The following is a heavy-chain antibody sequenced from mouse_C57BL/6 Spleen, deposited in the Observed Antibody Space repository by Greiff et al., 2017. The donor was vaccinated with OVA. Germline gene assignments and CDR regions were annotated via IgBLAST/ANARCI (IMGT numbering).Heavy chain of an antibody. CDR3: ARRVLLWYFDV. Sequence: QVQLQQPGAELVMPGASVKLSCKASGYTFTSYWMHWVKQRPGQGLEWIGEIDPSDSYTNYNQKFKGKSTLTVDKSSSTAYMQLSSLTSEDSAVYYCARRVLLWYFDVWGTGTTVTVSS. V-gene: IGHV1-69*01. CDR1: GYTFTSYW. CDR2: IDPSDSYT. J-gene: IGHJ1*03. D-gene: IGHD1-1*01.